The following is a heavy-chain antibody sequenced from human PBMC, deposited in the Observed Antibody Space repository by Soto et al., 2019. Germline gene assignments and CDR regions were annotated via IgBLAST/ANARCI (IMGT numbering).Heavy chain of an antibody. CDR3: ASLYNSAYYAHY. D-gene: IGHD6-19*01. CDR1: GFTFSSYA. Sequence: GGSLRLSCAASGFTFSSYAMTWVRQAPGKGLEWVSAISGSGDSTYYADSVKGRFTISRDNSKNALYLQMNSLRAEDTAVYYCASLYNSAYYAHYWGQGTQVTVSS. V-gene: IGHV3-23*01. CDR2: ISGSGDST. J-gene: IGHJ4*02.